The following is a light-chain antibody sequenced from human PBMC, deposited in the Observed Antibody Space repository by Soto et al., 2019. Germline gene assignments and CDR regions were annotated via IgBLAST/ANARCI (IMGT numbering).Light chain of an antibody. J-gene: IGLJ2*01. CDR2: GNK. CDR1: SSNIGAGYD. CDR3: QSFDTRLNSVV. V-gene: IGLV1-40*01. Sequence: QSVVTQPPSVSXAXGQRVTIXCTGSSSNIGAGYDVHWYQQFPGRAPKLLIYGNKNRPSGVPDRFSGSKSGTSASLDITGLQAEDEADYYCQSFDTRLNSVVFGGGTKLTVL.